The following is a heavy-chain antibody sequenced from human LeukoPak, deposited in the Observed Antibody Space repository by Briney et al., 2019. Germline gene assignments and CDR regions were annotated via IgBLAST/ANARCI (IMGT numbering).Heavy chain of an antibody. D-gene: IGHD6-13*01. Sequence: GGSLRLSCAASGFTFSSYSMNWVRQAPGKGLEGASYISSSSSTIYYADSVKGRFTISRDNAKNSLYLQMNSLRAEDTAVYYCAREAHSSSWYGYFDYWGQGTLVTVSS. J-gene: IGHJ4*02. CDR3: AREAHSSSWYGYFDY. CDR1: GFTFSSYS. CDR2: ISSSSSTI. V-gene: IGHV3-48*04.